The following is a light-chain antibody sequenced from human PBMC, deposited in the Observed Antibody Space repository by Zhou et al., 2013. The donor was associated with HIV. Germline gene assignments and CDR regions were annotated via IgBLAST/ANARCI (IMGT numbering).Light chain of an antibody. Sequence: EIVLTQSPGTLSLSPGERATLSCRASQSISSSYLAWYQQKPGQAPRLLIYGASNRATGIPARFSGSGSGTDFTLTISSLEPEDFAVYYCQQRSNWPQVFGQGTRLEIK. CDR1: QSISSSY. CDR3: QQRSNWPQV. CDR2: GAS. V-gene: IGKV3D-20*02. J-gene: IGKJ5*01.